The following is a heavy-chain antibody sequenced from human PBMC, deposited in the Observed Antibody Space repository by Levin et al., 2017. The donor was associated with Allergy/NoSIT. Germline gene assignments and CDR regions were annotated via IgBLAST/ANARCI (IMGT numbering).Heavy chain of an antibody. Sequence: GESLKISCAASGFTFSDYYMSWIRQAPGKGLEWVSYISSSGSTIYYADSVKGRFTISRDNAKNSLYLQMNSLRAEDTAVYYCARDPPWEGLTGTQYAFDIWGQGTMVTVSS. CDR1: GFTFSDYY. CDR2: ISSSGSTI. CDR3: ARDPPWEGLTGTQYAFDI. J-gene: IGHJ3*02. D-gene: IGHD1-20*01. V-gene: IGHV3-11*01.